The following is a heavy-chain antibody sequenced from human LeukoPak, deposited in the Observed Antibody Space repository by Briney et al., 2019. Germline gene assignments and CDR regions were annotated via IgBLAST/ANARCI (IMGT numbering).Heavy chain of an antibody. CDR2: INHSGST. CDR3: ARGARGYCSSTSCYGNYYYYYGMDV. V-gene: IGHV4-34*01. J-gene: IGHJ6*02. D-gene: IGHD2-2*03. Sequence: PSETLSLTCAVYGGSFSGYYWSWIRQPPGKGLEWIGEINHSGSTNYNPSLKSRVTISVDTSKNQFSLKLSSVTDADTAVYYCARGARGYCSSTSCYGNYYYYYGMDVWGQGTTVTVSS. CDR1: GGSFSGYY.